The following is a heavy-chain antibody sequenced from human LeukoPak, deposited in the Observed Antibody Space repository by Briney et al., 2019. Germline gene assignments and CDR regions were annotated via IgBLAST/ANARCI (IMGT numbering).Heavy chain of an antibody. V-gene: IGHV3-21*01. Sequence: GGSLRLSCAASGFTFSSYSMNWVRQAPGKGLEWVSSISSSSSYIYYADSVKGRFTISRDNAKNSLYLQMNSLRAEDTAVYYCARDVLFGEDGMDVWGQGTTVTVSS. CDR3: ARDVLFGEDGMDV. CDR2: ISSSSSYI. CDR1: GFTFSSYS. D-gene: IGHD3-10*02. J-gene: IGHJ6*02.